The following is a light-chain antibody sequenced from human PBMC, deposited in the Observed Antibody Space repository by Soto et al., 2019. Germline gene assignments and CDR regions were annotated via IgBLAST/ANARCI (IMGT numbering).Light chain of an antibody. V-gene: IGKV3-11*01. J-gene: IGKJ4*01. CDR2: DAS. CDR3: QQRAYGPLT. CDR1: QNVYKY. Sequence: EIVVTQSPPTLSLSPGESATLSCRTSQNVYKYFAWFQQKPGQPPRLLINDASNRATGIPARFSGSGSGTDFTLTSSSLEPEDFAVYYCQQRAYGPLTFGGGTKLAI.